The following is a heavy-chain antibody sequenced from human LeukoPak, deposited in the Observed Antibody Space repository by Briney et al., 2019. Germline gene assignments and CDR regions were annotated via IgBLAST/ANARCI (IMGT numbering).Heavy chain of an antibody. D-gene: IGHD3-22*01. J-gene: IGHJ4*02. CDR2: MYYTGST. Sequence: PSETLSLTCTVSGASISRYYWSWIRQPPGEGLEWIGYMYYTGSTNYNPSLKSRVTISVDTSKNQFSLKLKSVTAADTAVYYCARQYYDSTGYYYFDYWGQGTLVTVSS. V-gene: IGHV4-59*08. CDR1: GASISRYY. CDR3: ARQYYDSTGYYYFDY.